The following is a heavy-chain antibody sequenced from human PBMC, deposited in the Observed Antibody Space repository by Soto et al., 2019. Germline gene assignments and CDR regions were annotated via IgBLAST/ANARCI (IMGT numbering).Heavy chain of an antibody. CDR2: ISAYNGNT. D-gene: IGHD3-3*01. J-gene: IGHJ4*02. V-gene: IGHV1-18*01. CDR1: GYTFTSYG. Sequence: ASVKVSCKASGYTFTSYGISWVRQAPGQGLEWMGWISAYNGNTNYAQKFQDRVTITRDTSASTAYMELISLSSEDTAVYYCARGPNMLRFLDWSLFFDYWGQGTLVTVSS. CDR3: ARGPNMLRFLDWSLFFDY.